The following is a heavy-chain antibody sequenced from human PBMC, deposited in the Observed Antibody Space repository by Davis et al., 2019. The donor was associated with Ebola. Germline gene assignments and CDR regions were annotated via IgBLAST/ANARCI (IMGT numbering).Heavy chain of an antibody. D-gene: IGHD4-17*01. Sequence: SGPTLVTPTETLTLTCTVSGFSLSNARMGVSWIRQPPGKALEWLAHIFSNDEKSYSTSLKSRLTTSKDTSKSQVVLTMTNMDPVDTATYYCARTTVTSAYYYYGMDVWGQGTTVTVSS. V-gene: IGHV2-26*01. CDR3: ARTTVTSAYYYYGMDV. J-gene: IGHJ6*02. CDR2: IFSNDEK. CDR1: GFSLSNARMG.